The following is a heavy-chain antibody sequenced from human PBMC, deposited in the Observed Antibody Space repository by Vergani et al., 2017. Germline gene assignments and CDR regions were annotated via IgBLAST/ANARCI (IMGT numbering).Heavy chain of an antibody. D-gene: IGHD3-10*01. CDR1: GFTFSSYA. CDR2: ISSISSTI. Sequence: EVQLLESGGGLVQPGGSLRLSCAASGFTFSSYAMSWVRQAPGKGLEWVSYISSISSTIYSADSVKGRFTISRDNAKNSLYLQMNSLRAEDTAVYYCARETRAIWFGELLPDYYYYYGMDVWGQGTTVTVSS. CDR3: ARETRAIWFGELLPDYYYYYGMDV. J-gene: IGHJ6*02. V-gene: IGHV3-48*01.